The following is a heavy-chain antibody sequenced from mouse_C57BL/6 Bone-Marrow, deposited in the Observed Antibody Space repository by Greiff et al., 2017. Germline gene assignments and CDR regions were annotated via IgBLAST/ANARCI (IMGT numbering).Heavy chain of an antibody. J-gene: IGHJ4*01. Sequence: QVQLQQPGAELVRPGSSVKLSCKASGYTFTSYWMDWVKQRPGQGLEWIGNIYPSDSETHYNQKFKDKATLTVDKSSSTAYMQLSSLTSEDSAVYYCARTHYDYDFYAMDYWGQGTSVTVSS. CDR2: IYPSDSET. V-gene: IGHV1-61*01. CDR3: ARTHYDYDFYAMDY. D-gene: IGHD2-4*01. CDR1: GYTFTSYW.